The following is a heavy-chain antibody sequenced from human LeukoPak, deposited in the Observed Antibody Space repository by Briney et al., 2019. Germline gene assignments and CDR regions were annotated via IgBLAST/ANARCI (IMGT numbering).Heavy chain of an antibody. CDR2: ISDSSSAT. J-gene: IGHJ4*02. D-gene: IGHD6-13*01. CDR1: GITFSIYN. CDR3: AREGAAGWNFDY. Sequence: PGGSLRLSCAASGITFSIYNMNWVRQAPGRGLEWLSSISDSSSATYYADLVKGRFSISRDNAKKSLYLQMNSLRAEDTAVYYCAREGAAGWNFDYWGQGTLVTVSS. V-gene: IGHV3-48*01.